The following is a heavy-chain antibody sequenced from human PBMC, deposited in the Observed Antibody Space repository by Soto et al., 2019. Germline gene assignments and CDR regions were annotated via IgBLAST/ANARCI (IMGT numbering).Heavy chain of an antibody. CDR2: INTDGSST. Sequence: EVQLVESGGGLVQPGGSLRLSCAASGFTFSSSWMHWVRQAPGKGLVWVSRINTDGSSTTYTDSVRGRFTISRDNAKNTLYLQLNSLRAEDTAVYYCARGHVRDYWGQGTLVTVSS. J-gene: IGHJ4*02. CDR1: GFTFSSSW. V-gene: IGHV3-74*01. CDR3: ARGHVRDY.